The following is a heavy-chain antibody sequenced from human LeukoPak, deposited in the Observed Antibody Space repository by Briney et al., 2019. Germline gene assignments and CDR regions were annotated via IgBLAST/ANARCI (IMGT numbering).Heavy chain of an antibody. CDR2: ISGSGGTT. CDR3: AKKQGYSAYDPLDAFDI. J-gene: IGHJ3*02. D-gene: IGHD5-12*01. Sequence: GGSLRLSCAASGFTFSSYGMNWVRQAPGKGLEWVSGISGSGGTTYYADSVKGRFIVSRDNSKNTLYLQVSSLRAEDTAVYYCAKKQGYSAYDPLDAFDIWGQGTMVTVSS. CDR1: GFTFSSYG. V-gene: IGHV3-23*01.